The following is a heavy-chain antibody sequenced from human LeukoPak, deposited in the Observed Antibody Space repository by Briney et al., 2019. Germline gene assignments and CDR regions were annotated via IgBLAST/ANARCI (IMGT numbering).Heavy chain of an antibody. V-gene: IGHV3-23*01. CDR3: AKDVVTGTTSSYYGMDV. J-gene: IGHJ6*02. Sequence: GGSLRLSCAASGFTFSSYAMSWVRQAPGKGLEWVSAISGSAGSTYYADSVKGRFTISRDNSKNTLYLQMNSLRAEDTAVYYCAKDVVTGTTSSYYGMDVWGQGTTVTVPS. CDR1: GFTFSSYA. D-gene: IGHD1-7*01. CDR2: ISGSAGST.